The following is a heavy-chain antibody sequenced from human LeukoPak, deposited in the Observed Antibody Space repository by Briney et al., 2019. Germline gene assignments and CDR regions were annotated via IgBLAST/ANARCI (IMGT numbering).Heavy chain of an antibody. CDR2: IYYSGST. Sequence: PSETLSLTCTVSGGSISSYCWSWIRQPPGKGLEWIGYIYYSGSTNYNPSLKSRVTISVDTSKNQFSLKLSSVTAADTAVYYCARDRAGAAGTFDYWGQGTLVTVSS. D-gene: IGHD6-13*01. CDR1: GGSISSYC. V-gene: IGHV4-59*01. CDR3: ARDRAGAAGTFDY. J-gene: IGHJ4*02.